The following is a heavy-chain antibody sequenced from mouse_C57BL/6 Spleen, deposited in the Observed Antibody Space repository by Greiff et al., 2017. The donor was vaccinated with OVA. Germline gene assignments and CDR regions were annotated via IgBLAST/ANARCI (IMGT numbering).Heavy chain of an antibody. CDR3: ARSGDGYEGFAY. CDR2: IYPRSGNT. D-gene: IGHD2-2*01. CDR1: GYTFTSYG. J-gene: IGHJ3*01. V-gene: IGHV1-81*01. Sequence: QVKLQQSGAELARPGASVKLSCKASGYTFTSYGISWVKQRTGQGLEWIGEIYPRSGNTYYNEKFKGKATLTADKSSSTAYMELRSLTSEDSAVYFCARSGDGYEGFAYWGQGTLVTVSA.